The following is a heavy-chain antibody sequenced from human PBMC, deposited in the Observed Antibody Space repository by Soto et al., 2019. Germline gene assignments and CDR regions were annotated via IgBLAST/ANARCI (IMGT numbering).Heavy chain of an antibody. CDR2: ISGSGGST. Sequence: GGSLRLSCAASGFTFSSYAMSWVRQAPGKGLEWVSAISGSGGSTYYADSVKGRFTISRDNSKNTLYLQMNSLRAEDTAVYYCAKVYRSGGSCYYTGFDYWGQGTLVTVSS. D-gene: IGHD2-15*01. J-gene: IGHJ4*02. CDR1: GFTFSSYA. CDR3: AKVYRSGGSCYYTGFDY. V-gene: IGHV3-23*01.